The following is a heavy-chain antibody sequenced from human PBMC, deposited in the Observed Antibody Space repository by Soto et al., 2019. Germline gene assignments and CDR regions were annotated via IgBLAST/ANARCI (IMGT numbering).Heavy chain of an antibody. D-gene: IGHD6-13*01. J-gene: IGHJ4*02. CDR1: GFTFSSYG. CDR2: IWYDGSNK. CDR3: ARVKASSHTDY. V-gene: IGHV3-33*01. Sequence: QVQLVESGGGVVQPGRSLRLSCAASGFTFSSYGMHWVRQAPGKGLEWVAVIWYDGSNKYYADSMKGRFTISRDNSKNTLYLQMNSLRAEDTAVYYCARVKASSHTDYWGQGTLVTVSS.